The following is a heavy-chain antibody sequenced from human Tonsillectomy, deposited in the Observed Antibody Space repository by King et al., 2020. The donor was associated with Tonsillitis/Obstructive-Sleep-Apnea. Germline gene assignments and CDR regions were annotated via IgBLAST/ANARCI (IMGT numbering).Heavy chain of an antibody. V-gene: IGHV3-73*01. CDR2: IRSKANSYAT. Sequence: VQLVESGGGLVQPGGSLKLSCAASGFTFSGSAMHWVRQASGKGLEWVGRIRSKANSYATAYAASVKGRFTISSDDSKNTAYLQMNSLKTEDTAVYYCTDLAAASQADYWGQGTLVTVSS. CDR3: TDLAAASQADY. CDR1: GFTFSGSA. D-gene: IGHD6-25*01. J-gene: IGHJ4*02.